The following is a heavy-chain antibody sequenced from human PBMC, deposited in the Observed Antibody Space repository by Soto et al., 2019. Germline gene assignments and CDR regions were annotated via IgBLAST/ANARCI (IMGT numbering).Heavy chain of an antibody. D-gene: IGHD5-12*01. CDR1: GSTITSYG. V-gene: IGHV1-18*04. J-gene: IGHJ6*02. CDR2: ISAYNGNT. CDR3: ARSRWLQLRYYYGMDF. Sequence: DPVKVSWKAAGSTITSYGISWVRQAPGQGLEWMGWISAYNGNTNYAQELQGRVTMTTDTSTSTAYMELRSLRSDDTAVYYCARSRWLQLRYYYGMDFSGQGPTVTVSS.